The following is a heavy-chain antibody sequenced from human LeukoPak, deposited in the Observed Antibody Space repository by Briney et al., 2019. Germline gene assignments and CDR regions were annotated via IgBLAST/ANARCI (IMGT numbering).Heavy chain of an antibody. D-gene: IGHD6-13*01. CDR3: ARDDATSSSSWYDAFDI. V-gene: IGHV1-69*06. Sequence: GASVKVSCKASGGTFSSYAISWVRQAPGQGLEWMGGIIPIFGTANYAQKFQGRVTITADKSTSTAYMELSSLRSEDTAVYYCARDDATSSSSWYDAFDIWGQGTMVTVSS. CDR1: GGTFSSYA. CDR2: IIPIFGTA. J-gene: IGHJ3*02.